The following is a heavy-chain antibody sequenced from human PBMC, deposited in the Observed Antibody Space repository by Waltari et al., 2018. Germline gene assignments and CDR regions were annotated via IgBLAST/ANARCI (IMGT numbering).Heavy chain of an antibody. CDR3: ARGHSIAVAGPDRYWYFDL. J-gene: IGHJ2*01. Sequence: EVQLVESGGGLVKPGGSLRLSCAASGFTFSSYSMNWVRQAPGKGLEWVSSISSSSSYIYYADSVKGRFTISRDNAKNSLYLQMNSLRAEDTAVYYCARGHSIAVAGPDRYWYFDLWGRGTLVTVSS. V-gene: IGHV3-21*04. CDR1: GFTFSSYS. CDR2: ISSSSSYI. D-gene: IGHD6-19*01.